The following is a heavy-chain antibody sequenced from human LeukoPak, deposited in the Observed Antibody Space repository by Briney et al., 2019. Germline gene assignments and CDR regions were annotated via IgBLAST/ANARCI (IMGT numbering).Heavy chain of an antibody. J-gene: IGHJ6*04. CDR1: GFTFSRFA. CDR3: AELGITMIGGV. CDR2: ISYNGIRN. V-gene: IGHV3-30*04. Sequence: GRSLRLSCVVSGFTFSRFALHWVRQAPGKGPEWVAATLISYNGIRNYYADSVKGRFTISRDNAKNSLYLQMNSLRAEDTAVYYCAELGITMIGGVWGKGTTVTISS. D-gene: IGHD3-10*02.